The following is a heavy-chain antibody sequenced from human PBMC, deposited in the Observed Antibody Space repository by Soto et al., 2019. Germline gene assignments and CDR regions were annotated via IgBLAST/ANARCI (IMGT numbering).Heavy chain of an antibody. CDR1: GGSISSSNW. J-gene: IGHJ4*02. CDR2: IYHSGST. D-gene: IGHD6-19*01. Sequence: QVQLQESGPGLVKPSGTLSLTCAVSGGSISSSNWWSWVRQPPGKGLEWIGEIYHSGSTNYNPSLKSRVTISVDKSKNQFSLKLSSVTAADTAVYYCARDLSMSPPWVGAGGRSGWYYWGQGTLVTVSS. V-gene: IGHV4-4*02. CDR3: ARDLSMSPPWVGAGGRSGWYY.